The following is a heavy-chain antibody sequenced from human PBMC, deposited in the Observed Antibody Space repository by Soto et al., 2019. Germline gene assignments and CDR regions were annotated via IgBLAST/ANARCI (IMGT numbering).Heavy chain of an antibody. CDR1: GYTFTTYA. D-gene: IGHD3-10*01. Sequence: QVQVVQSGAEVKKPGASVTVSCKASGYTFTTYAIHWVRQAPGQSLEWMGWINTDNGNTYYSQKMQARVNITRDTSASPAYMELRRLRSEDTAVYYCARSRVRGGNHFDYWGQGALVTVSS. CDR3: ARSRVRGGNHFDY. J-gene: IGHJ4*02. CDR2: INTDNGNT. V-gene: IGHV1-3*04.